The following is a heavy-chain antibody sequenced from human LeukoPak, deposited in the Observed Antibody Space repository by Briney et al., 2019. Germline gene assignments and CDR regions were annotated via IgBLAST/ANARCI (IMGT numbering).Heavy chain of an antibody. V-gene: IGHV3-23*01. J-gene: IGHJ5*02. CDR1: GFTVSSNY. CDR2: ISGSGGST. CDR3: AKANVVAAMADWFDP. D-gene: IGHD2-15*01. Sequence: GGSLRLSCAASGFTVSSNYMSWVRQAPGKGLEWVSAISGSGGSTYYADSVKGRFTISRDNSKNTLYLQMNSLRAEDTAVYYCAKANVVAAMADWFDPWGQGTLVTVSS.